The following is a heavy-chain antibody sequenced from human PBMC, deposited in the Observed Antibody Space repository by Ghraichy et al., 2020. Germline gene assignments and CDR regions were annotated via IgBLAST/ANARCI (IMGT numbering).Heavy chain of an antibody. V-gene: IGHV4-38-2*02. D-gene: IGHD3-10*01. Sequence: SQTLSLTCAVSGYSISSGYYWGWIRQPPGKGLEWIGSIYHSGSTYYNPSLKSRVTISVDTSKNQFSLKLSSVTAADTAVYYCARDRDITMVRGVIIGEFDYWGQGTLVTVSS. J-gene: IGHJ4*02. CDR1: GYSISSGYY. CDR2: IYHSGST. CDR3: ARDRDITMVRGVIIGEFDY.